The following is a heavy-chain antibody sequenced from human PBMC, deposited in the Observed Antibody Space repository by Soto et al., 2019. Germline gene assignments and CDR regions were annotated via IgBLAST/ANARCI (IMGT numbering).Heavy chain of an antibody. J-gene: IGHJ5*02. D-gene: IGHD5-12*01. CDR1: GDTFRSDA. CDR3: ARTRGYTWLQVPVPAAHFDP. CDR2: IIPLYGTT. Sequence: ASVKVSCKASGDTFRSDAFVWVRQAPGQGLEWMGGIIPLYGTTDYAKKFKGRVTVTADAATTTTYMELRELTSDDTAVYYCARTRGYTWLQVPVPAAHFDPWGEGTVVTVSS. V-gene: IGHV1-69*13.